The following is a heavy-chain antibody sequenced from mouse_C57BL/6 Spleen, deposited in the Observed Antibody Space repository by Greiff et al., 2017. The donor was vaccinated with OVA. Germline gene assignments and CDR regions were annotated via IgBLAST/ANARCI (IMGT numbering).Heavy chain of an antibody. J-gene: IGHJ4*01. CDR2: IYPGDGDT. D-gene: IGHD1-1*01. V-gene: IGHV1-82*01. Sequence: VQLQQSGPELVKPGDSVKISCKASGYAFSSSWLNWVKQRPGKGLEWLGRIYPGDGDTNYNGKFKGKAKLTADKSSSTAYMQLSSLTSEDSAVYFCARSITTVVAKDYWGQGTSVTVSS. CDR1: GYAFSSSW. CDR3: ARSITTVVAKDY.